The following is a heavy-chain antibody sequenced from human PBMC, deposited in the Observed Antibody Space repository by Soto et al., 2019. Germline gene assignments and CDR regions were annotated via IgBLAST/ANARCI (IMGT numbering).Heavy chain of an antibody. J-gene: IGHJ4*02. Sequence: QVQLMESGGGVVQPGGSLRLSCAASGFAFSTYSMHWVRQAPGKGLEWVAIILFDGSDKYYADSVRGRFTISRDNFKNTLYLQMNSLRAEDTAVYYCVKDKPSLDYWGQGTLVTVSS. CDR1: GFAFSTYS. CDR3: VKDKPSLDY. CDR2: ILFDGSDK. V-gene: IGHV3-33*06.